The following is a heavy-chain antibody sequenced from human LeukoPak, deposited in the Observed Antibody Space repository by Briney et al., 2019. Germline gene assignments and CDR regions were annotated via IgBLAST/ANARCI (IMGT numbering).Heavy chain of an antibody. J-gene: IGHJ4*02. CDR1: GFTFSSYA. CDR2: TSGSGGNT. CDR3: ARGMSATSGYLELEY. D-gene: IGHD3-22*01. V-gene: IGHV3-23*01. Sequence: GGSLRLSCAASGFTFSSYAMSWVRQSPGKGLEWVSATSGSGGNTYSADSVKGRCTISRDNSLQTLVLRMNSLRAEDTAVYYCARGMSATSGYLELEYWGQGALVTVST.